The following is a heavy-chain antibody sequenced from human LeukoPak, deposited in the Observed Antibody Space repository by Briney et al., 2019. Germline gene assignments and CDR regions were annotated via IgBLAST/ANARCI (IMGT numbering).Heavy chain of an antibody. J-gene: IGHJ4*02. CDR3: ARAGAAVTMFFDF. V-gene: IGHV1-18*01. D-gene: IGHD4-17*01. Sequence: ASVKVSCKASGYTFSDYGITWVRQAPGQGVEWMGWIGAYNDNTNYAQKFQGRVTLTTDTSTSTAYMELRSLTSDDTALYYCARAGAAVTMFFDFWGQGTLVTVSS. CDR1: GYTFSDYG. CDR2: IGAYNDNT.